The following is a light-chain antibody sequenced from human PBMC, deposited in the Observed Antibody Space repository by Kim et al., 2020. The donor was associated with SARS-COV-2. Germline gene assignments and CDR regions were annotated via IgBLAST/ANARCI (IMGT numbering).Light chain of an antibody. CDR1: SSTVGNNY. CDR3: GTWDSSLSAGV. Sequence: HKVPISGTGSSSTVGNNYVSWYQQLPGTAPKLLIYDNNKRPSGIPDRFSGSKSGTSATLGITGLQTGDEADYYCGTWDSSLSAGVFGTGTKVTVL. CDR2: DNN. J-gene: IGLJ1*01. V-gene: IGLV1-51*01.